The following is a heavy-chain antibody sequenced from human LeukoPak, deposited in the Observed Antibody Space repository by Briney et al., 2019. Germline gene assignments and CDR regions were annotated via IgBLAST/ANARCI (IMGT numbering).Heavy chain of an antibody. CDR2: IYYSGST. V-gene: IGHV4-39*07. D-gene: IGHD3-10*01. J-gene: IGHJ6*03. Sequence: PSETLSLTCTVSGGSISSSSYYWGWIRQPPGKGLEWIGSIYYSGSTYYNPSLKSRVTISVDTSKNQFSLKLSSVTAPDTAVYYCAREGVSGSHNKRYYYYYYMDVWGKGTTVTVSS. CDR1: GGSISSSSYY. CDR3: AREGVSGSHNKRYYYYYYMDV.